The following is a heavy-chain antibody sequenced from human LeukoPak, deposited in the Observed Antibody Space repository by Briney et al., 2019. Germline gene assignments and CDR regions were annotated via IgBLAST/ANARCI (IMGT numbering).Heavy chain of an antibody. J-gene: IGHJ4*02. D-gene: IGHD3-3*01. Sequence: SETLSLTCAVYGGSFSGYYWSWIRQPPGKGLEWIGEINHSGSTNYNPSLKSRVTISVDTSKDQFSLKLSSVTVADTAVYYCARLNYDFWSGYYTGFDYWGQGTLVTVSS. CDR2: INHSGST. CDR1: GGSFSGYY. V-gene: IGHV4-34*01. CDR3: ARLNYDFWSGYYTGFDY.